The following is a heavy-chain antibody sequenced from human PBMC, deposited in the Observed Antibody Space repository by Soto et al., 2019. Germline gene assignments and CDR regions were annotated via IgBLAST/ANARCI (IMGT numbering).Heavy chain of an antibody. CDR2: INTGNGDT. V-gene: IGHV1-3*04. Sequence: ASVKVSCKASGYIFSTYPVQWVRQAPGQSLEWMGWINTGNGDTKYSQKFQGRVTIARDTSASTAYMELSSLRSEDTAVYYCARVDCGGNSCYFTYYWGQGTLVTVSS. CDR3: ARVDCGGNSCYFTYY. D-gene: IGHD2-21*01. J-gene: IGHJ4*02. CDR1: GYIFSTYP.